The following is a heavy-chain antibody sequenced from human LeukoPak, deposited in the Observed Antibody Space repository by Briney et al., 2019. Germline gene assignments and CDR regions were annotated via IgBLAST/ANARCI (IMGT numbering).Heavy chain of an antibody. V-gene: IGHV3-21*01. CDR3: ARAADSSGWLVEY. CDR1: GFTFSSYS. CDR2: ISSSSSYI. J-gene: IGHJ4*02. Sequence: GSLTPSCAASGFTFSSYSMNWVRQAPGKGLEWVSSISSSSSYIYYADSVKGRFTISRDNAKNSLYLQMNSLRAEDTAVYYCARAADSSGWLVEYWGQGALVTVSS. D-gene: IGHD6-19*01.